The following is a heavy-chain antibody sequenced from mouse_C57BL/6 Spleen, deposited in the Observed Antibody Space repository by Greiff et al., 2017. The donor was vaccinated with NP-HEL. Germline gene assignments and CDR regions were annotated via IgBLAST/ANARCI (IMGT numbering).Heavy chain of an antibody. Sequence: EVQLQQSGPELVKPGASVKIPCKASGYTFTDYNMDWVKQSHGKSLEWIGDINPNNGGTIYNQKFKGKATLTVDKSSSTAYMELRSLTSEDTAVYYGARRPSNWYFDVWGTGTTVTVSS. CDR2: INPNNGGT. CDR1: GYTFTDYN. D-gene: IGHD6-1*01. V-gene: IGHV1-18*01. J-gene: IGHJ1*03. CDR3: ARRPSNWYFDV.